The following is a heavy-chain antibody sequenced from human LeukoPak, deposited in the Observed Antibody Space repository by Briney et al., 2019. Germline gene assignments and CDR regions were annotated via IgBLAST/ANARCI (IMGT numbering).Heavy chain of an antibody. J-gene: IGHJ4*02. V-gene: IGHV3-23*01. Sequence: PGGTLRLSCAASGFTFSSYGMSWVRQAPGKGLEWVSAISGSGGSTYYADSVKGRFTISRDNSKNTLYLQMNSLRAEDTAVYYCAKFQGHSGYYLIPYYFDYWGQGTLVTVSS. D-gene: IGHD3-22*01. CDR2: ISGSGGST. CDR3: AKFQGHSGYYLIPYYFDY. CDR1: GFTFSSYG.